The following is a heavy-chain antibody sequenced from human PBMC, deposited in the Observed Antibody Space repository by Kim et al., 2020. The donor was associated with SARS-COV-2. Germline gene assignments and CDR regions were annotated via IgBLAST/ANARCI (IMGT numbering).Heavy chain of an antibody. D-gene: IGHD6-13*01. J-gene: IGHJ4*02. CDR3: AKGSYSSSWTTNYFDY. Sequence: GGSLRLSCAASGFTFSSYAMSWVRQAPGKGLEWVSAISGSGGSTYYADSVKGRFTISRDNSKNTLYLQMNSLRAEDTAVYYCAKGSYSSSWTTNYFDYWGQGTLVTVSS. V-gene: IGHV3-23*01. CDR1: GFTFSSYA. CDR2: ISGSGGST.